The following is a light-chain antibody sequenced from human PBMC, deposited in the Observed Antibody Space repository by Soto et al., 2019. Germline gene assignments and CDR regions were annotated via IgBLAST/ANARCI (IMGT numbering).Light chain of an antibody. CDR3: QQYYSTPRT. J-gene: IGKJ1*01. CDR2: WAS. CDR1: QTVLDSFNNKDY. Sequence: DIVMTQSPDSLAVSLGERATINCKSSQTVLDSFNNKDYLTWYQQKPGQPPKLLIYWASTREFGVPDRFSGSGSGTDFTLTISSLQAEDVAVYYCQQYYSTPRTVGHGTKVDIK. V-gene: IGKV4-1*01.